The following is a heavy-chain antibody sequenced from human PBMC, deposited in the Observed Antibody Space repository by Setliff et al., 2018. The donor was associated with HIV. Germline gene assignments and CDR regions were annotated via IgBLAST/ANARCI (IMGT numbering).Heavy chain of an antibody. CDR1: GFTFSSYW. CDR3: ARGRITGAVYDY. J-gene: IGHJ4*02. V-gene: IGHV3-7*01. Sequence: PGGSLRLSCAASGFTFSSYWMSWVRQAPGKGLEWVANIKQDGSENYYVDSVKGRFTISRDNAKSSLYRQMNSRRVDDTAVYYCARGRITGAVYDYWGQGTLVTVSS. CDR2: IKQDGSEN. D-gene: IGHD3-16*01.